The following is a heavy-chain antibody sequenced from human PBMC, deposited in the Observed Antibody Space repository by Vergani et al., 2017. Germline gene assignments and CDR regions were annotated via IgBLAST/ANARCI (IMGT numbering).Heavy chain of an antibody. V-gene: IGHV4-39*01. CDR1: GDSVISTDYH. CDR3: ASKRGACRAAYCHSFDF. D-gene: IGHD2-8*02. CDR2: MYYSGSS. Sequence: QVQLQESGPGLVKPSETLSLTCTVSGDSVISTDYHLGWIRQPPGKGLEWIGSMYYSGSSSYNPSLVRRISISLATPKNQFSLRLTSMTAADTAVYYCASKRGACRAAYCHSFDFWGPGTLVGVSS. J-gene: IGHJ4*02.